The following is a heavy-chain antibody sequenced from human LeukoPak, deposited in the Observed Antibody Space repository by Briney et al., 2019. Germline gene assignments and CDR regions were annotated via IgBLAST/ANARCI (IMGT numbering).Heavy chain of an antibody. J-gene: IGHJ4*02. CDR2: ISSSGSTI. CDR1: GFTFSDYY. D-gene: IGHD4-11*01. Sequence: GGSLRLSCAASGFTFSDYYMSWIRQAPGKGLGWVSYISSSGSTIYYADSVKGRFTISRDNAKNSPYLQMNSLRAEDTAVYYCATAYSNYGFDYWGQGTLVTVSS. CDR3: ATAYSNYGFDY. V-gene: IGHV3-11*04.